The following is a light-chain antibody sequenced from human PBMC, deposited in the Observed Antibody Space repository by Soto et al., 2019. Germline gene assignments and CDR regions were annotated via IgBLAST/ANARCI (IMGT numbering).Light chain of an antibody. CDR2: DAS. V-gene: IGKV1-39*01. CDR1: QTIGKY. CDR3: LQHNSYSWA. Sequence: DIQMTQSPSSLSATVGDRVTITCRASQTIGKYLNWYQQQPGKVPKLLIYDASYLQSGVPSRFSGSESGTDFTLNISDLRPEDFATYYCLQHNSYSWAFGQGTKVDIK. J-gene: IGKJ1*01.